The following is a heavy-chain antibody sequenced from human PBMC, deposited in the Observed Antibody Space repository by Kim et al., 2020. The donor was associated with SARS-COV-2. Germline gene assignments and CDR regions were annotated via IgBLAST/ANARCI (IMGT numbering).Heavy chain of an antibody. Sequence: ASVKVSCKASGYTFTSYDINWVRQATGQGLEWMGWMNPNSGNTGYAQKFQGRVTMTRNTSISTAYMELSSLRSEDTAVYYCARGYHERWLRLLETSGAFDIWGQGTMVTVSS. V-gene: IGHV1-8*01. CDR3: ARGYHERWLRLLETSGAFDI. CDR2: MNPNSGNT. D-gene: IGHD5-12*01. J-gene: IGHJ3*02. CDR1: GYTFTSYD.